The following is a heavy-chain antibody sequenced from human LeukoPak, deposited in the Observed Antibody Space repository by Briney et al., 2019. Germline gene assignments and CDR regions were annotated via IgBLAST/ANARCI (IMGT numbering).Heavy chain of an antibody. D-gene: IGHD3-10*01. CDR1: GGSISSYY. J-gene: IGHJ4*02. CDR2: IYYSGNT. V-gene: IGHV4-59*08. Sequence: SETLSLTCTVSGGSISSYYWSWIRQPPGRGLEWIGWIYYSGNTKYNPSLESRVTISLDTPKNQFSLKLTSVTAADTAVYYCARHYGAGTYPLDYWGQRTLVTVSS. CDR3: ARHYGAGTYPLDY.